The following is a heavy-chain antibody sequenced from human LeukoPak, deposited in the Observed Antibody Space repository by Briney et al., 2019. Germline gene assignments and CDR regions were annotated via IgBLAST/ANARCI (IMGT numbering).Heavy chain of an antibody. CDR2: IDAGNGNT. CDR1: GYTFTNYA. J-gene: IGHJ5*02. Sequence: GASVKVSCKASGYTFTNYAMHWVRQAPGQRLEWMGWIDAGNGNTKYSQEFQGRVTITRDTSASTAYMEMSSLRSEDMAVYYCARGVFPGNSRKNYFDPWGQGILVTVSS. CDR3: ARGVFPGNSRKNYFDP. V-gene: IGHV1-3*03. D-gene: IGHD1-14*01.